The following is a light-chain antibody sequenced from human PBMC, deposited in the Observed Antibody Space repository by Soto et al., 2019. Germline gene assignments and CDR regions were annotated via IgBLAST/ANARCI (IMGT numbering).Light chain of an antibody. CDR2: GNN. CDR3: QSYDRSLSGLV. V-gene: IGLV1-40*01. J-gene: IGLJ1*01. Sequence: QSVLTQPPSVSGAPGQRVTISCTGRRSNIGAGYDVHWYQQLPGTAPKLLIYGNNNRPSGVPDRFSGSKSGTSASLAITGLQAEDEADYYCQSYDRSLSGLVFGTGTKVTVL. CDR1: RSNIGAGYD.